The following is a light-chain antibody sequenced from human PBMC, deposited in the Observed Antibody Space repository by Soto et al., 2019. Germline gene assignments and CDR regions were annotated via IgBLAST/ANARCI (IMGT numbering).Light chain of an antibody. J-gene: IGKJ2*01. CDR1: QSVSSSD. CDR2: GAS. Sequence: EIVLTQSPGTLSLSPGERATLSCRASQSVSSSDLAWNQQKPGQATRLLIYGASTRAPGIPDRFSRSGSGTAFTLIISRLEPEGFAVYYCQLYDNSLYTFGQGTNLDIK. V-gene: IGKV3-20*01. CDR3: QLYDNSLYT.